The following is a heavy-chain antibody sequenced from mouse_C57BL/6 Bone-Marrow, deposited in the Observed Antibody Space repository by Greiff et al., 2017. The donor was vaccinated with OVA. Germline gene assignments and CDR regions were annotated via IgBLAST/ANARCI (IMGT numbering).Heavy chain of an antibody. D-gene: IGHD1-1*01. J-gene: IGHJ1*03. CDR2: INPSTGGT. V-gene: IGHV1-42*01. Sequence: VQLQQSGPELVKPGASVKISCKASGYSFTGYYMNWVKQSPEKSLEWIGEINPSTGGTTYNQKFKAKATLTVDKSSSTAYMQLKSLTSEDSAVYYCARPFITTVAPGFDVWGTGTTVTVSS. CDR1: GYSFTGYY. CDR3: ARPFITTVAPGFDV.